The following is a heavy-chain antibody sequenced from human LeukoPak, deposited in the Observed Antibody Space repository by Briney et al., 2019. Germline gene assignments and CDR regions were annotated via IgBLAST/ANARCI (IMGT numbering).Heavy chain of an antibody. J-gene: IGHJ4*02. CDR1: GFTFSSYS. CDR3: ARYSIAAAGPVPIRLDY. CDR2: ISSSSSYI. V-gene: IGHV3-21*01. Sequence: PGGSLRLSCAASGFTFSSYSMNWVRQAPGKGLEWVSSISSSSSYIYYAGSVKGRFTISRDNAKNSLYLQMNSLRAEDTAVYYCARYSIAAAGPVPIRLDYWGQGTLVTVSS. D-gene: IGHD6-13*01.